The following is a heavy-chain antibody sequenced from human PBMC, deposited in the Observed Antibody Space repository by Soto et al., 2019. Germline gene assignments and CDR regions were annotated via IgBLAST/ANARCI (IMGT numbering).Heavy chain of an antibody. Sequence: EVRLVESGGDLVQPGGSLRLSCAASGFTFSNYWMSWVRQAPGKGLEWVANIKEDGSERNYVDSVKGRFTISRDNAEHSLYLQMNSLRAEDTAVYYCASARHIGPWGQGTLVTVSS. CDR1: GFTFSNYW. J-gene: IGHJ5*02. V-gene: IGHV3-7*01. D-gene: IGHD2-21*01. CDR2: IKEDGSER. CDR3: ASARHIGP.